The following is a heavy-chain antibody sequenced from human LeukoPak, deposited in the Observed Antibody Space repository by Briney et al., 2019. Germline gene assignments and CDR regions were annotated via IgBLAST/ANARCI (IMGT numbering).Heavy chain of an antibody. Sequence: GASVKVSCKASGYTFTGYYMHWVRQAPGQGLEWMGRINPNSGGTNYAQKFQGRVTMTRDTSISTAYMELSRLRSDDTAVYYCARDRGYYDGPGLVGYYFDYWGQGTLVTVSS. CDR3: ARDRGYYDGPGLVGYYFDY. CDR1: GYTFTGYY. D-gene: IGHD3-22*01. V-gene: IGHV1-2*06. CDR2: INPNSGGT. J-gene: IGHJ4*02.